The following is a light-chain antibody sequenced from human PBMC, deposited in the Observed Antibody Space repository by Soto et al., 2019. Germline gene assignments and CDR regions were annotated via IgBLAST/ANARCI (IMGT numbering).Light chain of an antibody. CDR1: ESISSY. J-gene: IGKJ2*01. V-gene: IGKV1-39*01. Sequence: DIQMTQLPSSLSANGGDRVTITCRASESISSYLNWYQQKPGKAPKLLVYAASSLQSGVPSRFSGSGSGTDFTLTISSLQPEDFATYFCQQSYTSPYTFGQGTKLEIK. CDR2: AAS. CDR3: QQSYTSPYT.